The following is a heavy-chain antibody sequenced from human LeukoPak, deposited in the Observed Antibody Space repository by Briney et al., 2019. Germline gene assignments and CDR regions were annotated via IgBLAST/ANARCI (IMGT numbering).Heavy chain of an antibody. V-gene: IGHV3-7*01. CDR3: ARYGLTAALDF. J-gene: IGHJ4*02. CDR1: GFTFSSSW. CDR2: IKPDGSEK. Sequence: GGSLRLSCAASGFTFSSSWMSWVRQAPGKGLEWVANIKPDGSEKFHVDSVKSRFTISRDNSKSSLSLQMNSLRAEDTAVYYCARYGLTAALDFWGQGTLVTVSS. D-gene: IGHD2-21*02.